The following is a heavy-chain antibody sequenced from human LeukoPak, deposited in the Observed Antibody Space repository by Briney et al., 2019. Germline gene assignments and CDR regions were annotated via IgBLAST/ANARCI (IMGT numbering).Heavy chain of an antibody. J-gene: IGHJ4*02. CDR3: AREGN. CDR1: GLSFSTYW. V-gene: IGHV3-7*01. D-gene: IGHD3-10*01. CDR2: IKPDGSEK. Sequence: PGGSLRLSCAASGLSFSTYWTSWVRQAPGKGPEWVASIKPDGSEKYYVDSVTGRFTISRDNAKNSLYLQMSNLKPEDTAVYYCAREGNWGQGTLVTVSS.